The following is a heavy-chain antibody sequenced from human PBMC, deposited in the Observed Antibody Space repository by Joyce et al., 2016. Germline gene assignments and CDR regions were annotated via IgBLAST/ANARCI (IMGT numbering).Heavy chain of an antibody. Sequence: QVQLQESGPGLVKPSQTLSLTCTVSGGSINSADYYWGWIRQHPEKGLEWIGYIYYSGRTSYNPSLNSRVTVSLDTSKNHFSLNLSSVTAADTAVYYCARLSSSWINWFDPWGQGTLVTVSS. V-gene: IGHV4-30-4*01. CDR3: ARLSSSWINWFDP. CDR1: GGSINSADYY. J-gene: IGHJ5*02. CDR2: IYYSGRT. D-gene: IGHD6-13*01.